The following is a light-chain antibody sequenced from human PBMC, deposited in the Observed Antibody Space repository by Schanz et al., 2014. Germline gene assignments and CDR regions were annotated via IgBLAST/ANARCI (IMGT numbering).Light chain of an antibody. CDR3: QQRRDWPLT. CDR2: GTS. Sequence: EIVLTQSPGTLSLSPGERATLSCRASQSVSSNLAWYQQKPGQAPRLLIYGTSTRATGIPTRFSGSGSGTEFTLAISSLEPEDFAVYFCQQRRDWPLTFGGGTQVEIK. CDR1: QSVSSN. J-gene: IGKJ4*01. V-gene: IGKV3-11*01.